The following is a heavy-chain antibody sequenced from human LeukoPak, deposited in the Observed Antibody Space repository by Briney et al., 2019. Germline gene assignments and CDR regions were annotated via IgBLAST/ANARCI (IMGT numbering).Heavy chain of an antibody. D-gene: IGHD3-9*01. CDR1: GFTFSSYW. V-gene: IGHV3-7*01. J-gene: IGHJ6*02. CDR3: ARDPRYYDILTGYYAYYYGMDV. Sequence: PGGSLRLSCAASGFTFSSYWMSWVRQAPGKGLEWVANIKQDGSEKYYVDSVKGRFTFSRDNAKNSLYLQMNSLRAEDTAVYYCARDPRYYDILTGYYAYYYGMDVWGQGTTVTVSS. CDR2: IKQDGSEK.